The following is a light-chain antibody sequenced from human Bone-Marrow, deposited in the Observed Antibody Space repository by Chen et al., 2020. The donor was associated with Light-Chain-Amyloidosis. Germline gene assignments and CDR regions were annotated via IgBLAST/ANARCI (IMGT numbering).Light chain of an antibody. V-gene: IGKV3-15*01. CDR1: QNINNN. CDR3: QQRNNWPLT. J-gene: IGKJ4*01. CDR2: GAS. Sequence: EIVMMQSPATLSVSPGESATLSCRASQNINNNFAWYQQKPGQAPRLLMHGASTRATGIPARFSSSGSGTEFTLTISSLQPEDFAVYYCQQRNNWPLTFGGGTKVEI.